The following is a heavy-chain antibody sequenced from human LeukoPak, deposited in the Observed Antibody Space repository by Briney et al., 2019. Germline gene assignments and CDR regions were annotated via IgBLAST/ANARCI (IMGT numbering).Heavy chain of an antibody. D-gene: IGHD3-3*01. CDR3: AGLNYYDFWSGPSSDY. V-gene: IGHV3-23*01. CDR1: GFTFSSYA. CDR2: ISGSGGST. J-gene: IGHJ4*02. Sequence: GGSLRLSCAASGFTFSSYAMSWVRQAPGKGLEWVSAISGSGGSTYYADSVKGRFTISRDNSKNTLYLQMNSLRAEDTAVYYCAGLNYYDFWSGPSSDYWGQGTLVTVSS.